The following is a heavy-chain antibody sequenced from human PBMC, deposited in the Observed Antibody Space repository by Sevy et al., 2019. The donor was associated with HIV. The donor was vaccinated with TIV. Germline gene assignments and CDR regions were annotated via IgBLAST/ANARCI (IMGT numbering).Heavy chain of an antibody. Sequence: GGSLSLSCAASGFNFGSHAMHWVRQAPGKGLDWVVVISSDGNSQYSADSVKGRFTISRDNSKNTLYLQMDSLRVEDTAVYYCARDLISGSYSQSLDYWGQGTLVTVSS. J-gene: IGHJ4*02. CDR2: ISSDGNSQ. CDR1: GFNFGSHA. V-gene: IGHV3-30*04. CDR3: ARDLISGSYSQSLDY. D-gene: IGHD1-26*01.